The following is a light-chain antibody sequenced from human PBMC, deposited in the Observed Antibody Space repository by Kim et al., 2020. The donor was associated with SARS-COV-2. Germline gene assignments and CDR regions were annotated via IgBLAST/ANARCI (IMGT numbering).Light chain of an antibody. V-gene: IGLV3-21*03. CDR1: NIGMKR. J-gene: IGLJ2*01. Sequence: APVKTARFTRGGNNIGMKRVLWYQQKPGLAPVLVVYYNNVRPSGIPGRFYGSNSGNTATLTIIRVEAGDEANYYCQLWDSSSDHVVFGGGTKLTVL. CDR2: YNN. CDR3: QLWDSSSDHVV.